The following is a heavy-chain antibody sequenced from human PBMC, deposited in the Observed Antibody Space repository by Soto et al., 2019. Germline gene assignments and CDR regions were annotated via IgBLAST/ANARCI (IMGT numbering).Heavy chain of an antibody. J-gene: IGHJ4*02. CDR1: GFPFSSYA. V-gene: IGHV3-48*02. CDR2: INSASTTT. Sequence: DVQLVESGGGLVQPGGSLRLSCAASGFPFSSYAMHWVRQAPGKGLEWISYINSASTTTFHEVSVKGRFTVSRDNAKNSVYLQLSSLRHEDTAVYYCARDLSHWGQGTLVTVSS. CDR3: ARDLSH.